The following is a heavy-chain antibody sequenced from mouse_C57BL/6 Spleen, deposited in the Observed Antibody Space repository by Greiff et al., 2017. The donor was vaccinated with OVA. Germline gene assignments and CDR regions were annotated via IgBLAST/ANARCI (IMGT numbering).Heavy chain of an antibody. V-gene: IGHV5-12*01. J-gene: IGHJ3*01. CDR3: ARGGDSSGHFAY. CDR1: GFTFSDYY. CDR2: ISNGGGST. Sequence: EVKLVESGGGLVQPGGSLKLSCAASGFTFSDYYMYWVRQTPEKRLEWVAYISNGGGSTYYPDTVKGRFTISRDNAKNTLYLQMSRLKSEDTAMYYCARGGDSSGHFAYWGQGTLVTVSA. D-gene: IGHD3-2*02.